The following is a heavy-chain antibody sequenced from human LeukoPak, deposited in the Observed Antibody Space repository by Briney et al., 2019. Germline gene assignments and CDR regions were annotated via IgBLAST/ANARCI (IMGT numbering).Heavy chain of an antibody. D-gene: IGHD3-3*01. CDR3: AKDQVRFLEWLLPTETYYFDY. V-gene: IGHV3-21*04. Sequence: GGSLRLSCAASGFTFSSYSMNWVRQAPGKGLEWVSSISSSSSYIYYADSVKGRFTISRDNSQNTLYLQMNSLRAEDTAVYYCAKDQVRFLEWLLPTETYYFDYWGQGTLVTVSS. CDR2: ISSSSSYI. J-gene: IGHJ4*02. CDR1: GFTFSSYS.